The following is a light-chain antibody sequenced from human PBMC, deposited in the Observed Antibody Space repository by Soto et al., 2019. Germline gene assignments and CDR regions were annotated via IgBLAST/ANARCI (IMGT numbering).Light chain of an antibody. CDR1: HSGSTY. V-gene: IGKV3-11*01. J-gene: IGKJ4*01. CDR2: DAS. Sequence: IVLTPSPATLSLSPRSTATLSSMASHSGSTYLAWYQQKPDQAPRLLIYDASNRATGIPARFSGGGSGTDFTLAISRLEPEDFAVYYCQQFSSYPLTFGGGTKVDI. CDR3: QQFSSYPLT.